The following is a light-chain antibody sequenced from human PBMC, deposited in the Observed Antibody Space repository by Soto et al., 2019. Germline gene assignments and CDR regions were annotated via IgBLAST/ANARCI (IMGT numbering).Light chain of an antibody. Sequence: EVVMTQSPATPSVSTGKRATLSCMASQSVSSNLAWYQQKPGQAPRLLTYAASTRATGIPARFSGSGSGTEFTLTISRLEPEDFAAYYCQQLRSYPSTFGGGTKVDI. J-gene: IGKJ4*01. CDR3: QQLRSYPST. CDR1: QSVSSN. CDR2: AAS. V-gene: IGKV3-15*01.